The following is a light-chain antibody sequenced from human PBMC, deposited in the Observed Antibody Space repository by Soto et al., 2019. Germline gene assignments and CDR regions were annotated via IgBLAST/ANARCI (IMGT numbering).Light chain of an antibody. J-gene: IGLJ2*01. Sequence: QSVLTQPPSVSGAPGQRLTISCTGSSSNIGAGYDVHWYQQLPGTAPKLLIYVNSNRPSGVPDRFSGSKSGTSASLAITGLQAEDEADYYCQSYDSSLSAVVFGGGTKLTVL. CDR1: SSNIGAGYD. CDR3: QSYDSSLSAVV. CDR2: VNS. V-gene: IGLV1-40*01.